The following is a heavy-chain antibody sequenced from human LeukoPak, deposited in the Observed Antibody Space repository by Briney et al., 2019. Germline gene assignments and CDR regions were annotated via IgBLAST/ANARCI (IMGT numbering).Heavy chain of an antibody. D-gene: IGHD7-27*01. CDR3: GGAHWGFDY. V-gene: IGHV3-11*04. CDR2: ISNNGSSM. Sequence: GGSLRLSCAASGFPCSDCYMTWIRQAPGKGLEWVSYISNNGSSMYYGDSVGGRFPTSRDNANSSLYLQMNSLRAEDTAVYYCGGAHWGFDYGRQGALVTVSS. CDR1: GFPCSDCY. J-gene: IGHJ4*02.